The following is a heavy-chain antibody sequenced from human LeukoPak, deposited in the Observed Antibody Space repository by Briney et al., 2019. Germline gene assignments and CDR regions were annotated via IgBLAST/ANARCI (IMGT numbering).Heavy chain of an antibody. D-gene: IGHD3-3*01. J-gene: IGHJ4*02. CDR2: IIPIFGIA. Sequence: ASVKVSCKASGGTFSSYAISWVRQAPGQGLEWMGRIIPIFGIANYAQKFQGRVTITADKSTSTAYMELSSLRSEDTAVYYCARDLEGVTIFGVVPFFDYWGQGTLATVSS. CDR1: GGTFSSYA. CDR3: ARDLEGVTIFGVVPFFDY. V-gene: IGHV1-69*04.